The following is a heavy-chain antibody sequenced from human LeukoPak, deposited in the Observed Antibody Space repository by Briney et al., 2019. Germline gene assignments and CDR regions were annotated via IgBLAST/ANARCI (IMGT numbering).Heavy chain of an antibody. J-gene: IGHJ4*02. CDR2: INPNSGGT. CDR1: GYSFTAYY. CDR3: ASSVISGSLGVDY. V-gene: IGHV1-2*02. Sequence: GASVKVSCKASGYSFTAYYMHWVRQAPGQGLEWMGWINPNSGGTNYARKFQGRVTMTRDTSISTGYMELRRLRSDDTAVYYCASSVISGSLGVDYWGQGTLVTVS. D-gene: IGHD5-12*01.